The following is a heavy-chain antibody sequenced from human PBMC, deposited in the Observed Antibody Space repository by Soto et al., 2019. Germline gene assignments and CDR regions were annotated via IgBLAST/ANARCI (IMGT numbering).Heavy chain of an antibody. CDR3: ASAMSTGYYYYGMDV. D-gene: IGHD4-17*01. J-gene: IGHJ6*02. CDR1: GCTFSSHD. Sequence: QVQLVQSGAEVKKPGASVKVSCKASGCTFSSHDINWVRQATGHGLEWMGWMNPNSGDTGYAQRFQGKITMTRNTSISTAYMELSGLRSEDTAVYFCASAMSTGYYYYGMDVWGQGTTVTVSS. V-gene: IGHV1-8*01. CDR2: MNPNSGDT.